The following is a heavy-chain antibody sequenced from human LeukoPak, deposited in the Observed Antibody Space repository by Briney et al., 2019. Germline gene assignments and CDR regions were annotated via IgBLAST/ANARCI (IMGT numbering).Heavy chain of an antibody. CDR2: IYYSGST. CDR3: ARDFDYYDSSGRPRGHDAFDI. D-gene: IGHD3-22*01. V-gene: IGHV4-31*03. Sequence: PSETLSLTCTVSGGSISSGGYYWSWIRQHPGTGLEWIGYIYYSGSTYYNPSLKSRVTISVDTSKNQFSLKLSSVTAADTAVYYCARDFDYYDSSGRPRGHDAFDIWGQGTMVTVSS. J-gene: IGHJ3*02. CDR1: GGSISSGGYY.